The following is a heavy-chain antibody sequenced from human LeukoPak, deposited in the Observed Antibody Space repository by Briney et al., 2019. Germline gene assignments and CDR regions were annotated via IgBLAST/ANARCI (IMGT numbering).Heavy chain of an antibody. CDR1: GFTFSTCD. D-gene: IGHD1-26*01. V-gene: IGHV3-13*01. CDR2: IGKGGDT. CDR3: ARGAPSGFDY. Sequence: GGSLRLSCAASGFTFSTCDMHWVRQATGKGLEWVSSIGKGGDTYYSGSVKGRFTISRENAKNSLYLQMNSLRAGDTAVYYCARGAPSGFDYWGQGTLVTVSS. J-gene: IGHJ4*02.